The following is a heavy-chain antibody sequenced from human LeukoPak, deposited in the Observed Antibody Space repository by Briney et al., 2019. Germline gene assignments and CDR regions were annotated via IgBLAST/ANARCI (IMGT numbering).Heavy chain of an antibody. J-gene: IGHJ6*02. Sequence: PGRSLRLSCAASGFTFDDYAMRWVRQAPGKGLEWVSGISWNSGSIGYADSVKGRFTISRDNAKNSLYLQMNSLRAEDTALYYCAKETYGAVAGTDYYYGMDVWGQGTTVTVSS. V-gene: IGHV3-9*01. CDR3: AKETYGAVAGTDYYYGMDV. CDR1: GFTFDDYA. CDR2: ISWNSGSI. D-gene: IGHD6-19*01.